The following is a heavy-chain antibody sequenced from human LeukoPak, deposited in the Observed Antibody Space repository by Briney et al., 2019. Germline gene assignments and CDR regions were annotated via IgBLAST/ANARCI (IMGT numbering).Heavy chain of an antibody. CDR1: GFTFSSYW. D-gene: IGHD3-10*01. CDR2: IKQDGSEK. V-gene: IGHV3-7*01. Sequence: GGSLRLSCAASGFTFSSYWMSWVRQAPGKGLEWVANIKQDGSEKYYVDSVKGRFTISRDNAKNSLYLQMNSLRAEDTAVYYCARGSHSYGSGSYCDYWGQGTLDTVSS. J-gene: IGHJ4*02. CDR3: ARGSHSYGSGSYCDY.